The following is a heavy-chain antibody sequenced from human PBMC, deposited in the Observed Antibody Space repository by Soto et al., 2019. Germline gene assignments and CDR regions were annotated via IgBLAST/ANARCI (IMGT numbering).Heavy chain of an antibody. CDR2: ISGSGGST. CDR3: AKSLKRFSRWELLYCQH. D-gene: IGHD1-26*01. J-gene: IGHJ1*01. Sequence: GGSLRLSCAASGFTFSSYAMSWVRQAPGKGLEWVSAISGSGGSTYYADSVKGRFTISRDNSKNTLYLQMNSLRAEDTAVYYCAKSLKRFSRWELLYCQHWGQGTLVTVSS. CDR1: GFTFSSYA. V-gene: IGHV3-23*01.